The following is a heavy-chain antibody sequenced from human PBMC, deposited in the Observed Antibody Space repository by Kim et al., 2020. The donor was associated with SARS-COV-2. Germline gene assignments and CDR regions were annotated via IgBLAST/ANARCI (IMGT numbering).Heavy chain of an antibody. CDR3: ARLYNRNYCSTAAD. CDR2: ISSSGSAI. D-gene: IGHD1-7*01. CDR1: GFTFSDYY. V-gene: IGHV3-11*01. Sequence: GGSLRLSCAASGFTFSDYYMSWIRQAPGKGLDWVSYISSSGSAIYYADSVKGRFTISRDNAKNSLYLQMNSLRAEDTAVYYCARLYNRNYCSTAADWGQGTLVTVSS. J-gene: IGHJ4*02.